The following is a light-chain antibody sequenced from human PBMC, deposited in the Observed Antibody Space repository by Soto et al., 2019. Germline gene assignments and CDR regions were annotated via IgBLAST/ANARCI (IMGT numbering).Light chain of an antibody. CDR3: CSYAGSYTYV. CDR1: SSDVGGFNY. J-gene: IGLJ1*01. V-gene: IGLV2-11*01. CDR2: DVS. Sequence: QSALTQPRSVSGSPRQSVTMSCTGTSSDVGGFNYVSWYQQHPGTAPKLMIFDVSERPSGVPDRFSGSKSGNTASLTISGLQAEDEADYYCCSYAGSYTYVFGPGTKLTVL.